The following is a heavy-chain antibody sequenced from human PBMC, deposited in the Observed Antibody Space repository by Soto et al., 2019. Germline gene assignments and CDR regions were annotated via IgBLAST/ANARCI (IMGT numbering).Heavy chain of an antibody. J-gene: IGHJ4*02. Sequence: EVQLVESGGGLVKPGGSLRLSCAASGFTFSSYSMNWVRQAPGKGLEWVSSISSSSSYIYYADSVKGRFTISRDNAKNSLYLQMNSLRAEDTAVYYCAREREYCSSTSCYGGVFDYWGQGTLVTVSS. D-gene: IGHD2-2*01. CDR3: AREREYCSSTSCYGGVFDY. CDR1: GFTFSSYS. CDR2: ISSSSSYI. V-gene: IGHV3-21*01.